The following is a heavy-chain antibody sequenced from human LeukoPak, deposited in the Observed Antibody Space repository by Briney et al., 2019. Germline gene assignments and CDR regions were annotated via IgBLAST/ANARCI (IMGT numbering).Heavy chain of an antibody. D-gene: IGHD2-21*02. V-gene: IGHV4-34*01. CDR2: ISHSVST. Sequence: SETLSLTCAVYGGSFSGYYWSWIRQPPGKGLEWIGEISHSVSTTYNTSLKSRVTISVDTSKNQFSLKLSSVTAADTAVYYCARGARRGDDTRPHYYHYYGMDVWGKVTTVTVSS. J-gene: IGHJ6*04. CDR3: ARGARRGDDTRPHYYHYYGMDV. CDR1: GGSFSGYY.